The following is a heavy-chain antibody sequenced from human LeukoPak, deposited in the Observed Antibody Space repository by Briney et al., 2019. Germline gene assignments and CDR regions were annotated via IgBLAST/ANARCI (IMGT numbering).Heavy chain of an antibody. CDR1: GGSISSSTYY. J-gene: IGHJ6*02. D-gene: IGHD3-22*01. Sequence: SETLSLTCTVSGGSISSSTYYWGWIRQPPGKGLEWIGGIYYSGGTYYNPSLKSRVTISVDTSKNQFSLKLSSVTAADTAVYYCARHRSEYYDSSGYYVRGMDVWGQGTTVTVSS. CDR3: ARHRSEYYDSSGYYVRGMDV. V-gene: IGHV4-39*01. CDR2: IYYSGGT.